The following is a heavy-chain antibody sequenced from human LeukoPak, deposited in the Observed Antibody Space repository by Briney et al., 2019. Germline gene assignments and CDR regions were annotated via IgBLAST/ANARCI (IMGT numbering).Heavy chain of an antibody. CDR2: IYTSGST. V-gene: IGHV4-4*07. CDR1: GGSISSYY. Sequence: SETLSLTCTVSGGSISSYYWSWIRQPAGKGLEWIGRIYTSGSTNYNPSLKSRVTMSVDTSKNQFSLKLSSVTAADTAVYYCARERINDYGDSNNWFDPWGQETLVTVSS. CDR3: ARERINDYGDSNNWFDP. D-gene: IGHD4-17*01. J-gene: IGHJ5*02.